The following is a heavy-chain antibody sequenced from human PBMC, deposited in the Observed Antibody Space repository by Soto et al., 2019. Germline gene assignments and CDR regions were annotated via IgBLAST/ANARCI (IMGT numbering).Heavy chain of an antibody. J-gene: IGHJ5*02. CDR3: ARDAVPGIAAADTNWFDP. D-gene: IGHD6-13*01. CDR2: IYHSGST. Sequence: SETLSLTCAVSGGSISSGGYSWSWIRQPPGKGLEWIGYIYHSGSTYYNPSLKSRVTISVDRSKNQFSLKLSSVTAADTAVYYCARDAVPGIAAADTNWFDPWGQGTLVTVSS. CDR1: GGSISSGGYS. V-gene: IGHV4-30-2*01.